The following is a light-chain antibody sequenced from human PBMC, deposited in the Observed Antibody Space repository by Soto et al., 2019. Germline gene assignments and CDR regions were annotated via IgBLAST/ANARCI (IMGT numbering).Light chain of an antibody. CDR3: QQSYSTPMYT. V-gene: IGKV1-39*01. J-gene: IGKJ2*01. CDR1: QYINNY. Sequence: DIQMTQSPSSLSTSVGDRVTITCRASQYINNYLNWYQQKPGKAPKLLIFAAYNLQSGVPSRFSGSGSGTDFTLTISSLQPEDFATYYCQQSYSTPMYTFGQGTKLEIK. CDR2: AAY.